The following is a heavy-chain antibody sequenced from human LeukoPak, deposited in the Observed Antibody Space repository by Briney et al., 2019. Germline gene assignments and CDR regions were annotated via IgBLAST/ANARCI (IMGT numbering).Heavy chain of an antibody. Sequence: PGGSLRLSCAASGFTFSSYSMNWVRQAPGKGLEWVSSISSSSSYIYYADSVKGRFTISRDNAKNSLYLQMNSLRAEDTAVYYCARDGCSSTSCYAGFDYWGQGTLVTVSS. CDR1: GFTFSSYS. V-gene: IGHV3-21*01. CDR3: ARDGCSSTSCYAGFDY. D-gene: IGHD2-2*01. CDR2: ISSSSSYI. J-gene: IGHJ4*02.